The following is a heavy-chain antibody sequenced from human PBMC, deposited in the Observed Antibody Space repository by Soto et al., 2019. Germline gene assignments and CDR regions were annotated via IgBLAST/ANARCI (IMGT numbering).Heavy chain of an antibody. CDR1: GFTFSSDW. CDR3: ARTTYFDY. J-gene: IGHJ4*02. CDR2: IKHYGSEK. Sequence: GGSLRLSCGASGFTFSSDWMSWVRQAPGKGLEWVANIKHYGSEKYYVDSVKGRFTISRDNAKNSLYLQMNSRRAEDTAVYYCARTTYFDYWGQGTLVTVSS. V-gene: IGHV3-7*01.